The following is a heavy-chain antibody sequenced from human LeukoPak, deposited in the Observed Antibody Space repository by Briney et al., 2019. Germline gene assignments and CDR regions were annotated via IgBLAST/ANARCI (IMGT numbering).Heavy chain of an antibody. V-gene: IGHV5-51*01. CDR3: ARRGKATYYYDRSGYRGPGDY. CDR2: IYPGDSDT. J-gene: IGHJ4*02. Sequence: GESLKISCKGSGYSFTSYWIGWVRQMPGKGLEWMGIIYPGDSDTRYSPSFQGQVTISADKSISTAYLQWSSLKASDTAMYYCARRGKATYYYDRSGYRGPGDYWGQGTLVTVSS. D-gene: IGHD3-22*01. CDR1: GYSFTSYW.